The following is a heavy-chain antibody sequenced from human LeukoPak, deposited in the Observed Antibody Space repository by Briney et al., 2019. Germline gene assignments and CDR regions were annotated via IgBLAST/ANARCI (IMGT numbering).Heavy chain of an antibody. CDR2: IYDSGST. V-gene: IGHV4-31*03. D-gene: IGHD2-15*01. CDR1: GGSISSGGYY. J-gene: IGHJ3*02. CDR3: ARDCSGGSCYGAFDI. Sequence: SQTLSLTCTVSGGSISSGGYYWSWIRQHPGKGLEWIGYIYDSGSTYYNPSLKSRITISVDTSENRFSLKLSSVTATDTAVYYCARDCSGGSCYGAFDIWGQGTMVTVSS.